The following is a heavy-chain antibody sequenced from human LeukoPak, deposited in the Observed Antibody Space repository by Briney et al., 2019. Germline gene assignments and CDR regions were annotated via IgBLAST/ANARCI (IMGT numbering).Heavy chain of an antibody. V-gene: IGHV4-39*07. CDR1: GGSISSSSYY. D-gene: IGHD3-3*01. CDR3: ARVNDFLLNY. CDR2: IYYSGST. J-gene: IGHJ4*02. Sequence: SETLSLTCTVSGGSISSSSYYWGWIRQPPGKGLEWIGSIYYSGSTYYNPSLKSRVTISVDTSKNQFSLKLSSVTAADTAVYYCARVNDFLLNYWGQGTLVTVSS.